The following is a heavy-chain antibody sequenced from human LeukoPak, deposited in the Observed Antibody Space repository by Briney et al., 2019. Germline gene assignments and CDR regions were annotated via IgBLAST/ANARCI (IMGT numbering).Heavy chain of an antibody. J-gene: IGHJ5*02. V-gene: IGHV4-34*01. CDR1: GGSFSGYY. CDR2: IYHSGST. Sequence: SETLSLTCAVYGGSFSGYYWSWIRQPPGKGLEWIGSIYHSGSTYYKPSLKSRVTISVDTSKNQFSLKMSSVTAADTAVYYCTRGLTITMVRGAMEFDPWGQGTLVTVSS. CDR3: TRGLTITMVRGAMEFDP. D-gene: IGHD3-10*01.